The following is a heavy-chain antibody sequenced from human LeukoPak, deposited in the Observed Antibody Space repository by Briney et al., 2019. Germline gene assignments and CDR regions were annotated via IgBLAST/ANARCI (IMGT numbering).Heavy chain of an antibody. CDR1: GGTFSSYA. Sequence: GASVKVSCKASGGTFSSYALSWVRQAPGQGLEWMGRIIPIFGIANYAQKFQGRVTITADKSTSTAYMELSSLRSEDTAVYYCARDGAGGYSNYYYGMDVWGQGTTVTVSS. V-gene: IGHV1-69*04. CDR3: ARDGAGGYSNYYYGMDV. CDR2: IIPIFGIA. D-gene: IGHD4-11*01. J-gene: IGHJ6*02.